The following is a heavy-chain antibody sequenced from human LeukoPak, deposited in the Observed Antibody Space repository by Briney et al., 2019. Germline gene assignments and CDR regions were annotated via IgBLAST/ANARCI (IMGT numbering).Heavy chain of an antibody. V-gene: IGHV4-31*03. CDR3: ARDSGSYGPISYNYGMDV. Sequence: SQTLSLTCTVSGGSISSGGYYWSWIRQHPGKGLEWIGYIYYSGSTYYNPSLKSRVTISVDTSKNQFSLKLSSVTAADTAVYYCARDSGSYGPISYNYGMDVWGQGTTVTVSS. J-gene: IGHJ6*02. CDR1: GGSISSGGYY. CDR2: IYYSGST. D-gene: IGHD5-18*01.